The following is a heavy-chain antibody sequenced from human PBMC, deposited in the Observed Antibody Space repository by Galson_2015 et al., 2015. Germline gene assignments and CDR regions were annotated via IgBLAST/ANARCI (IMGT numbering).Heavy chain of an antibody. Sequence: SLRLSCTAPGFTFSSYSMNWVRQAPGKGLEWVSYISSSSSTIYYADSVKGRFTISRDNAKNSLYLQMNSLRDEDTAVYYCAGDPTSPYCSSTSCRTDAFDIWGQGTMVTVSS. J-gene: IGHJ3*02. CDR3: AGDPTSPYCSSTSCRTDAFDI. CDR2: ISSSSSTI. V-gene: IGHV3-48*02. CDR1: GFTFSSYS. D-gene: IGHD2-2*01.